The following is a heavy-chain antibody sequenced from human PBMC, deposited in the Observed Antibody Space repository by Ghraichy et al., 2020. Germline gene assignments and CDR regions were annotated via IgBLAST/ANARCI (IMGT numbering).Heavy chain of an antibody. V-gene: IGHV4-34*01. D-gene: IGHD3-10*01. CDR1: GGSFSGYY. Sequence: SQTLSLTCAVYGGSFSGYYWSWIRQPPGKGLEWIGEINHSGSTNYNPSLKSRVTISVDTSKNQFSLKLSTVTAADTAVYYCARGLRGWFDPWGQGTLVTVSS. J-gene: IGHJ5*02. CDR3: ARGLRGWFDP. CDR2: INHSGST.